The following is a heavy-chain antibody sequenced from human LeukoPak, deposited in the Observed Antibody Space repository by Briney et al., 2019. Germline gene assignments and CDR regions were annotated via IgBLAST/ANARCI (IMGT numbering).Heavy chain of an antibody. Sequence: GGSLRLSCAASGFTFSNSWMTWVRQAPGKGLEWVANIKQDGSEKYYVDSVKGQFTISRDNAKNLLYLQMNSLRAEDTAVYYCARYASRFDPWGQGTLVTVSS. CDR2: IKQDGSEK. CDR3: ARYASRFDP. CDR1: GFTFSNSW. J-gene: IGHJ5*02. D-gene: IGHD2-8*01. V-gene: IGHV3-7*01.